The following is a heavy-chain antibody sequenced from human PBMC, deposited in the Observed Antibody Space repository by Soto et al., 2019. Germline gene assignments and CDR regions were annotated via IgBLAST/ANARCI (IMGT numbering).Heavy chain of an antibody. J-gene: IGHJ6*02. CDR2: IIHFFGKS. V-gene: IGHV1-69*01. CDR3: ARVGHSTNYGLAV. CDR1: GSTFSSYP. Sequence: QVQLGQSGAEVKKPGSSVKVSCEASGSTFSSYPINWFRQAPGQGLEWMVGIIHFFGKSNYVQKFQGRVTIPAEDSTSIAYVELRSLRSEDTAVYYSARVGHSTNYGLAVWGQGPT. D-gene: IGHD1-26*01.